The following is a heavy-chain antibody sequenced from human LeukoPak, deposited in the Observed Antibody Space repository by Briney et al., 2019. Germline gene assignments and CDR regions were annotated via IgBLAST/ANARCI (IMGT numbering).Heavy chain of an antibody. CDR1: GGSISSSYYY. CDR3: ARHYDP. J-gene: IGHJ5*02. Sequence: PSETLSLTCTVSGGSISSSYYYWGWIRQPPGKGLEWFGRIYSSGSTYYNPSLTSRVTISVDTSKNQFSLKLTSVTAADTAVYYCARHYDPWGQGTLVTVSS. V-gene: IGHV4-39*01. CDR2: IYSSGST.